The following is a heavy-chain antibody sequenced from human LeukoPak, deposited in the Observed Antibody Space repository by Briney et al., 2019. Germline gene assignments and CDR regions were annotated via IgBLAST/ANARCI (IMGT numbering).Heavy chain of an antibody. CDR2: IYSGGST. D-gene: IGHD6-6*01. Sequence: GGSLRLSCAASGFTVSSNYMSWVRQAPGKGPEWVSVIYSGGSTYYADSVKGRFTISRDNSKNTLYLQMNSLRAEDTAVYYCARGEGLAARLWFDPWGQGTLVTVSS. V-gene: IGHV3-53*01. CDR3: ARGEGLAARLWFDP. J-gene: IGHJ5*02. CDR1: GFTVSSNY.